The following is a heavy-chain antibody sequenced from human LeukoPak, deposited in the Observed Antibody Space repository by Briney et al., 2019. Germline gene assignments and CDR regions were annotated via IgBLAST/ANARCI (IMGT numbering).Heavy chain of an antibody. CDR1: GFTFSSYS. CDR3: ARDLPDEVPSFDL. D-gene: IGHD1-1*01. J-gene: IGHJ2*01. Sequence: KPGGSLRLSCAASGFTFSSYSMNWVRQAPGKGLEWVSSISSSRSYIYYVDSVKGRFTISRDNAKNSLYLQMNSRRAEDTAVYYCARDLPDEVPSFDLWGRGTLVTVSS. CDR2: ISSSRSYI. V-gene: IGHV3-21*01.